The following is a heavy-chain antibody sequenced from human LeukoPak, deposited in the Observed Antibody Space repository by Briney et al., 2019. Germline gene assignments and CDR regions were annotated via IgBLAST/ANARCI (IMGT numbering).Heavy chain of an antibody. D-gene: IGHD6-19*01. CDR2: ISSSSSYI. J-gene: IGHJ4*02. Sequence: PGGSLRLSCAASGFTFSSYSMNWVRQAPGKGLEWVSSISSSSSYICYADSVKGRFTISRDNAKNSLYLQMNSLRAEDTAVYYCARSPVAGIYSFDYWGQGTLVTVSS. CDR3: ARSPVAGIYSFDY. CDR1: GFTFSSYS. V-gene: IGHV3-21*01.